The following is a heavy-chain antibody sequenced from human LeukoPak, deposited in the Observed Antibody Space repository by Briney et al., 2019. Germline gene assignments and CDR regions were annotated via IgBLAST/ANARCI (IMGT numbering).Heavy chain of an antibody. CDR2: IRASNGDT. J-gene: IGHJ4*02. CDR1: GYTFSSTV. D-gene: IGHD3-10*01. V-gene: IGHV1-18*01. Sequence: ASVKVSCKTSGYTFSSTVVTWVRQAPRQGLEWMGWIRASNGDTKYEQKFQGRVTMTTDTSTSTAYMDLRSLRSDDTAVYYCARASYGSGSCDYWGQGTLVTVSS. CDR3: ARASYGSGSCDY.